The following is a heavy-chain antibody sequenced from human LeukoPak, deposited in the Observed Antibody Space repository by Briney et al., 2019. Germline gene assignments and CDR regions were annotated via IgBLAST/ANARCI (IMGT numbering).Heavy chain of an antibody. D-gene: IGHD2-2*01. J-gene: IGHJ3*02. V-gene: IGHV3-30-3*01. CDR3: ARNALSNWYQLPSDAFDI. Sequence: PGGSLRLSCAASGFTFSSYAMHWVRQAPGKGLEWVAVKSYDGSNKYYADSVKGRFTISRDNSKNTLYLQMNSLRAEDTAVYYCARNALSNWYQLPSDAFDIWGQGTMVTVSS. CDR1: GFTFSSYA. CDR2: KSYDGSNK.